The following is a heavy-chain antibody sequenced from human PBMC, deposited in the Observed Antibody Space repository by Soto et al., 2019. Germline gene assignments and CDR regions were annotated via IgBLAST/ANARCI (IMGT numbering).Heavy chain of an antibody. CDR1: GYTFTSYA. CDR3: ARDRGSHTTAAFDI. V-gene: IGHV1-3*01. J-gene: IGHJ3*02. Sequence: ASVKVSCKASGYTFTSYAMHWVRQAPGQRLEWMGWINAGNGNTKYSQKFQGRVTITRDTSASTAYMELSSLRSEDTAVYYCARDRGSHTTAAFDIWGQGTMVTVSS. CDR2: INAGNGNT. D-gene: IGHD1-26*01.